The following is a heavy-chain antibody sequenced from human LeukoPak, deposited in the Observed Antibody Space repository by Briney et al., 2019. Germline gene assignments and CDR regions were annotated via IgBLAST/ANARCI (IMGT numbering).Heavy chain of an antibody. J-gene: IGHJ5*02. D-gene: IGHD6-13*01. CDR3: ARYSSSWGGDWFDP. V-gene: IGHV4-30-2*01. CDR1: GGSISSGGYS. Sequence: SQTLSLTCAVSGGSISSGGYSWSWIRQPPGKGLEWIGYIYHSGSTYYNPSLKSRVTISVDRSKNQFSLKLSSVTAADTAVYYCARYSSSWGGDWFDPWGQGTLVTVSS. CDR2: IYHSGST.